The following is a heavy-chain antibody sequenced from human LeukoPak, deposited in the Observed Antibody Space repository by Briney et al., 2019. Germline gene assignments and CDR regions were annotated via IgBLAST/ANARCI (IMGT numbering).Heavy chain of an antibody. CDR2: ISSSGNTI. Sequence: GGTLRLSCAASGFTFSSYEMNWVRQAPGKGREWVSYISSSGNTIYYADSVKGRFTISRDNAKNSLYLQMNSLRAEDTAVYYCARVQRGYSYNPLGYYYYYMDVWGKGTTVTVSS. J-gene: IGHJ6*03. CDR3: ARVQRGYSYNPLGYYYYYMDV. V-gene: IGHV3-48*03. CDR1: GFTFSSYE. D-gene: IGHD5-18*01.